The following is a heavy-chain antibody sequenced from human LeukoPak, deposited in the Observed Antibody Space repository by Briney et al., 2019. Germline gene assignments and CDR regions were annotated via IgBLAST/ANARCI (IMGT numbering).Heavy chain of an antibody. CDR1: GYSINYYW. D-gene: IGHD2-15*01. Sequence: GESLKISCKGSGYSINYYWIGWVRQMPGKGLEWMGIIYPADSDIRYSPSFQGQVTISADKSISTAYLQWSSLKASDTAMYYCARQEYCSGGSCYTWFDPWGQGILVTVSS. V-gene: IGHV5-51*01. J-gene: IGHJ5*02. CDR3: ARQEYCSGGSCYTWFDP. CDR2: IYPADSDI.